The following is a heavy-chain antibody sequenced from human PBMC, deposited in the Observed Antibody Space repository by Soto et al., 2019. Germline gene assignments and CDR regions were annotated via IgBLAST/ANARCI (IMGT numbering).Heavy chain of an antibody. J-gene: IGHJ6*01. CDR2: ISAYNGNT. D-gene: IGHD3-3*01. CDR3: ARDQGITIFGVVIFPTYYYYYGMDV. Sequence: ASVKVSCKASGYTFTSYGISWVRQAPGQGLEWMGWISAYNGNTNYAQKLQGRVTMTTDTSTSTAYMELRSLRSDDTAVYYRARDQGITIFGVVIFPTYYYYYGMDVWGQGTTVTVSS. V-gene: IGHV1-18*04. CDR1: GYTFTSYG.